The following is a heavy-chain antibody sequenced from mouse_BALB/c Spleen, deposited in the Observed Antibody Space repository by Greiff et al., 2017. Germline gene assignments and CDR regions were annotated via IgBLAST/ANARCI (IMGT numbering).Heavy chain of an antibody. V-gene: IGHV1S34*01. CDR3: ATYYGNPFAY. CDR1: GYSFTGYY. D-gene: IGHD2-10*01. J-gene: IGHJ3*01. Sequence: LVKTGASVKISCKASGYSFTGYYMHWVKQSHGKSLEWIGFISCYNGATSYNQKFKGKATFTVDTSSSTAYMQFNSLTSEDSAVYYCATYYGNPFAYWGQGTLVTVSA. CDR2: ISCYNGAT.